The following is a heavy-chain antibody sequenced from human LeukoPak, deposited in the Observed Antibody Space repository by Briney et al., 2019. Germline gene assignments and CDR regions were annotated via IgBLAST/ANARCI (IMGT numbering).Heavy chain of an antibody. CDR1: GVTFSSYA. V-gene: IGHV1-69*01. CDR3: ARDDEGIAAGDDAFDI. J-gene: IGHJ3*02. D-gene: IGHD6-13*01. CDR2: IIPIFGTT. Sequence: GSSVKVSCKASGVTFSSYAINWVRQAPGQGLEWMGGIIPIFGTTNYAQKFQGRVTITADESTSTAYMELSSLRSEDTAVYYCARDDEGIAAGDDAFDIWGQGTMVTVSS.